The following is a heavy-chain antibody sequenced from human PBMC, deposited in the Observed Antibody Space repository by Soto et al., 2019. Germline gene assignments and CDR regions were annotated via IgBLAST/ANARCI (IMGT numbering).Heavy chain of an antibody. CDR3: ARGKPSGYRFGPRNFFYYGRDV. J-gene: IGHJ6*02. CDR2: IHPSGST. CDR1: RGSLGEHY. V-gene: IGHV4-34*01. D-gene: IGHD5-18*01. Sequence: SETLSLTCAVFRGSLGEHYWAWIRQSPEKGLEWIGEIHPSGSTHYNPSLKGRLTLSFDTSKNQFSLKVASVTAADTAVYFCARGKPSGYRFGPRNFFYYGRDVWGPGTTVTVSS.